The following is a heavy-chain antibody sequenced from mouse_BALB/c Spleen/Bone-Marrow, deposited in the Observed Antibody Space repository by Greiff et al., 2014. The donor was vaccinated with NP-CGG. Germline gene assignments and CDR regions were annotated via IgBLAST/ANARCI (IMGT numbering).Heavy chain of an antibody. CDR1: GYTFTDYN. CDR2: IYPYSGGT. V-gene: IGHV1S29*02. Sequence: VQLQQSGPELVRPGASVKISCKASGYTFTDYNIYWVKQSHGKSLEWIGYIYPYSGGTGYNQKFKSKATLTVDNSSTTAYMELRSLTSEDSAVHYCARGNWDFAYWGQGTLVTVST. J-gene: IGHJ3*01. CDR3: ARGNWDFAY. D-gene: IGHD4-1*01.